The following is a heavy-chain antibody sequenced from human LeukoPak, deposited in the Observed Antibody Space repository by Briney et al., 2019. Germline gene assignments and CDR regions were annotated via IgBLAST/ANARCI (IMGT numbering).Heavy chain of an antibody. D-gene: IGHD1/OR15-1a*01. V-gene: IGHV1-46*02. J-gene: IGHJ6*03. CDR1: AYDFNNHF. CDR2: INPSTGTT. Sequence: ASVTLSFTASAYDFNNHFIHWVRQAPGQGLQWVGIINPSTGTTAYAQKFDGRVTMTRDTSTSTVYMELSSLRSEDTALYFCARDGNYNNVPGDYYYFDVWGKGTTVIVSS. CDR3: ARDGNYNNVPGDYYYFDV.